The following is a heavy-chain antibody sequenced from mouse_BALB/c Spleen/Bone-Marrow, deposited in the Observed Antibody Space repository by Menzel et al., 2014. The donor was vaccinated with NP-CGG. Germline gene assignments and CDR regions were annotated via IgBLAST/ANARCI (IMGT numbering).Heavy chain of an antibody. CDR1: GYTFTTHW. V-gene: IGHV1-7*01. CDR2: INPSTGYT. Sequence: VHLVESGTELVKPGASVKMSCKASGYTFTTHWMHWVKQRPGQGLEWIGYINPSTGYTDYNQKFKDKATLTADKSSSTAYMQLISLTSEDSAVYYCVRSDYWGQGTTLTVSS. J-gene: IGHJ2*01. CDR3: VRSDY.